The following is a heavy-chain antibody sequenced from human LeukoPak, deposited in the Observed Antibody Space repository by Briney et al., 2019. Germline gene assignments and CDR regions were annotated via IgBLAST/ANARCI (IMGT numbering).Heavy chain of an antibody. CDR1: GGSISSYY. J-gene: IGHJ3*02. V-gene: IGHV4-59*01. CDR3: ARAGGYSSSWSGWAFDI. CDR2: IYYSGRT. D-gene: IGHD6-13*01. Sequence: SGTLSLTCTVSGGSISSYYWSWIRQPPGRGLEWIGYIYYSGRTTSNPSLKSRVTISVDTSKSQFPLKLSSVAAADTAVYYGARAGGYSSSWSGWAFDIWGQGTMVTVSS.